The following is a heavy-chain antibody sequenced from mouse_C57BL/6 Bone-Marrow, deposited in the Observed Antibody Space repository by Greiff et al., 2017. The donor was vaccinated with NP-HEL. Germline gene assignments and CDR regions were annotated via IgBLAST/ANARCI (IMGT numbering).Heavy chain of an antibody. Sequence: EVQLQQSGPGLVKPSQSLSITCSVTGYSITSGYFWNWLRPFPGNQLEWMGYISYDGSNNYNPSLKNRISITRDTSKNQFFLKLNSVTTEDTATYYCAREALTGTVFDYWGQGTTLTVSS. CDR2: ISYDGSN. J-gene: IGHJ2*01. V-gene: IGHV3-6*01. D-gene: IGHD4-1*01. CDR1: GYSITSGYF. CDR3: AREALTGTVFDY.